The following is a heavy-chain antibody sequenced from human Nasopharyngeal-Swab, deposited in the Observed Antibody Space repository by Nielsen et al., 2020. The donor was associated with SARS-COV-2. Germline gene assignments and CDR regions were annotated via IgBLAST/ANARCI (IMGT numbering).Heavy chain of an antibody. Sequence: WIRQPPGKGLEWIGYIYYSGSTYYNPSLKSRVTISVDTSKNQFSLKLSSVTAADTAVYYCARVSPGDLKGGYYGGNSVLVDYWGQGTLVTVSS. CDR3: ARVSPGDLKGGYYGGNSVLVDY. CDR2: IYYSGST. D-gene: IGHD4-23*01. J-gene: IGHJ4*02. V-gene: IGHV4-30-4*01.